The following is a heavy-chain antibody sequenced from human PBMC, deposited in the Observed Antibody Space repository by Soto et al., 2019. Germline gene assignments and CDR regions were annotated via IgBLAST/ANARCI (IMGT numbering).Heavy chain of an antibody. J-gene: IGHJ5*02. D-gene: IGHD6-6*01. Sequence: ASVKVSCKASGYTFTSYAMHWVRQAPGQRLEWMGWINAGNGNTKYSQKFQGRVTITRDTSASTAYMELSSLRSEDTAVYYCARDLSHSSSSDVWFDPWGQGTLVTVSS. V-gene: IGHV1-3*01. CDR1: GYTFTSYA. CDR2: INAGNGNT. CDR3: ARDLSHSSSSDVWFDP.